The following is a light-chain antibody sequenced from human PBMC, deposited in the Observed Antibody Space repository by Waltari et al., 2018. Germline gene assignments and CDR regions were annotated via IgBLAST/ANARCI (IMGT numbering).Light chain of an antibody. CDR3: QQSYSTPL. Sequence: DIQMTQSPSYLSASVGDRVTITCRASQSISSYLNWYQQKPGKAPKLLIYAASSLQSGVPSRFSGSGSGTDFTLTINSLQPEDFATYYCQQSYSTPLFGPGTKVDIK. CDR1: QSISSY. J-gene: IGKJ3*01. CDR2: AAS. V-gene: IGKV1-39*01.